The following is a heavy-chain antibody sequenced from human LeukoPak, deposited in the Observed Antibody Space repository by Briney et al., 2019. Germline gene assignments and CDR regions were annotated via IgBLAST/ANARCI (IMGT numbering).Heavy chain of an antibody. CDR3: ARAYKDRPLAGKKEFFQH. J-gene: IGHJ1*01. Sequence: ASVKVSCKASGYTFTSYYMHWVRQAPGQGPEWMGIINPSGGSTSYAQKFQGRVTMTRDTSTSTVYMELSSLRAEDTALYYCARAYKDRPLAGKKEFFQHWGQGTLVTVSS. CDR1: GYTFTSYY. D-gene: IGHD6-19*01. CDR2: INPSGGST. V-gene: IGHV1-46*01.